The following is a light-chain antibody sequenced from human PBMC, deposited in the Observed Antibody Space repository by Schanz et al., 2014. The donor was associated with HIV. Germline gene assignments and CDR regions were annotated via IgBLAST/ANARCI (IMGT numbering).Light chain of an antibody. CDR1: QSVSSN. CDR2: DVS. CDR3: QHYYEWPRT. V-gene: IGKV3-15*01. Sequence: EKVMTQSPATLSVSPGERATLSCRASQSVSSNLAWYQQKPGQAPRLLIYDVSTRATGIPARFSGSGSGTEFTLSISSLQSEDFAVYYCQHYYEWPRTFGQGTKVEIK. J-gene: IGKJ1*01.